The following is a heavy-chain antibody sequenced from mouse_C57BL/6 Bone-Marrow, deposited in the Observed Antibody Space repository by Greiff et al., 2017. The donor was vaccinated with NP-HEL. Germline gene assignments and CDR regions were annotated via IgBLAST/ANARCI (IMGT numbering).Heavy chain of an antibody. CDR1: GYTFTDYY. J-gene: IGHJ3*01. Sequence: VQLQQSGPELVKPGASVKISCKASGYTFTDYYINWVKQRPGQGLEWIGWIFPGSGSTYYNEKFKGKATLTLDKSSSTAYMLLSSLTSEDSAVYFCAREGNYYYGSSYSAYWGQGTLVTVSA. CDR2: IFPGSGST. D-gene: IGHD1-1*01. CDR3: AREGNYYYGSSYSAY. V-gene: IGHV1-75*01.